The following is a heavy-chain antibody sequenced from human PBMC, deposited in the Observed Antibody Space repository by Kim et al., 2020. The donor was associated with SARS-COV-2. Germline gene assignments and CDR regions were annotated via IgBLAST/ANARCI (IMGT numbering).Heavy chain of an antibody. J-gene: IGHJ3*02. V-gene: IGHV1-46*01. Sequence: ASVKVSCKASGYTFTSYYMHWVRQAPGQGLEWMGIINPSGGSTSYAQKFQGRVTMTRDTSTSTVYMELSSLRSEDTAVYYCARDDDGGYVQEAFDIWGQGTMVTVSS. D-gene: IGHD5-12*01. CDR1: GYTFTSYY. CDR2: INPSGGST. CDR3: ARDDDGGYVQEAFDI.